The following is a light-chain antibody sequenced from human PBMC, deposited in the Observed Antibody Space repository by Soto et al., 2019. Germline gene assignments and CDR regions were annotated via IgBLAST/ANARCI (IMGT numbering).Light chain of an antibody. CDR3: QQRRNWPRT. CDR2: DAS. Sequence: EIVLTQSPGTLSXSPXXXXTXXXRASQSVSSSYLAWYQQKPGQAPRLLIYDASNRATGIPARFSGSGSGTDFTLTISSLEPEDFAVYYCQQRRNWPRTFGQGTKVDIK. V-gene: IGKV3D-20*02. CDR1: QSVSSSY. J-gene: IGKJ1*01.